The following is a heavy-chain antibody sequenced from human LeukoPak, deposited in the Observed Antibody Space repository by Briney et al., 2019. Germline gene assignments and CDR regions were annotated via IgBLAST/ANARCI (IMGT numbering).Heavy chain of an antibody. V-gene: IGHV3-33*06. CDR1: GFTFSSYG. D-gene: IGHD6-13*01. Sequence: PGGSLRLSCAASGFTFSSYGMHWVRQAPGKGLEWVAVIWCDGSNKYYADSVKGRFTISRDNSKDTLYLQMNSLRAEDTAVYYCAKARIDSSSWYSWFDPWGQGTLVTVSS. CDR2: IWCDGSNK. J-gene: IGHJ5*02. CDR3: AKARIDSSSWYSWFDP.